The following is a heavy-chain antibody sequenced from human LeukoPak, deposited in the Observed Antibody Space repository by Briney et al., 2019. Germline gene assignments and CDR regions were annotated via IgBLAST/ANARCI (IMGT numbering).Heavy chain of an antibody. CDR1: GFTFSSYG. CDR2: ISYDGSNK. J-gene: IGHJ4*02. Sequence: GGSLRLSCAASGFTFSSYGMHWVRQAPGKGLEWVAVISYDGSNKYYADSVKGRFTISRDNSKNTLYLQMNSLRAEDTAVYYCAKNFAEGADCFDYWGQGTLVTVSS. V-gene: IGHV3-30*18. CDR3: AKNFAEGADCFDY. D-gene: IGHD3-9*01.